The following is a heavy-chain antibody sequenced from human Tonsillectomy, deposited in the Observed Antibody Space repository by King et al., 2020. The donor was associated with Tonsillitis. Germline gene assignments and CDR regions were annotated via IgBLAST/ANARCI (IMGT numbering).Heavy chain of an antibody. V-gene: IGHV3-15*01. CDR1: GFIFNNAW. Sequence: VQLVESGGGLVKPGGSLRLSCTASGFIFNNAWMSWVRQAPGKGLEWVGRIKNKTDGGTTDYAAPVKGRFTISRDDSKNTLYLQMNSLKSEDTAVYYCRIAAADRLGYWGQGTLVTVSS. D-gene: IGHD6-13*01. CDR3: RIAAADRLGY. CDR2: IKNKTDGGTT. J-gene: IGHJ4*02.